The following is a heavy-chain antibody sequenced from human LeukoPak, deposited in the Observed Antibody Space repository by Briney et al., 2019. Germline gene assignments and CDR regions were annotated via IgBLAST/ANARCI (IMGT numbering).Heavy chain of an antibody. Sequence: GGSLRLSCAASGFTFSSYGMHWVRQAPGKGLEWVAFIRYDGSNKYYADSVKGRFTISRDNSKNTLYLQMNGLRAEDTAVYYCANQLSRITMVRGVIFDYWGQGTLVTVSS. CDR2: IRYDGSNK. V-gene: IGHV3-30*02. D-gene: IGHD3-10*01. CDR1: GFTFSSYG. CDR3: ANQLSRITMVRGVIFDY. J-gene: IGHJ4*02.